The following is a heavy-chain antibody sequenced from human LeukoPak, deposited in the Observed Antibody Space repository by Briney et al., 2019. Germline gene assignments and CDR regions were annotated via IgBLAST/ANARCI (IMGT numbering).Heavy chain of an antibody. Sequence: GGSLRLSCTASGFTFSPYSMNWVRQAPGKGLEWVSSISRTSSDIYYADSLKGRFTTSRDNAKNSLYLQMNSLRVEDTAVYYCARELYPGEIWGQGTLVTVSS. CDR2: ISRTSSDI. J-gene: IGHJ4*02. D-gene: IGHD2-8*01. CDR3: ARELYPGEI. V-gene: IGHV3-21*01. CDR1: GFTFSPYS.